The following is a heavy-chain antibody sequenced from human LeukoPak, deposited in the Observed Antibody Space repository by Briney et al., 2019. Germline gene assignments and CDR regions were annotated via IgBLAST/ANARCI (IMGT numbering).Heavy chain of an antibody. D-gene: IGHD7-27*01. J-gene: IGHJ3*02. CDR1: GGSISSYY. CDR2: IYYSGCT. Sequence: SETLSLTCTVSGGSISSYYWSWIRQPPGKGLEWIGYIYYSGCTNYNPSLKSRVTISVDTSKNQFSLKLSSVTAADTAVYYCARHAPLGGDAFDIWGQGTMVTVSS. CDR3: ARHAPLGGDAFDI. V-gene: IGHV4-59*08.